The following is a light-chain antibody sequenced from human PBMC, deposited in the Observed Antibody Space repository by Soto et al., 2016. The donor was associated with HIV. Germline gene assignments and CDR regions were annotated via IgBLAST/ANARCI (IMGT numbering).Light chain of an antibody. CDR2: KTS. CDR3: QQYNSVPWT. CDR1: QSISVW. J-gene: IGKJ1*01. Sequence: DIQMTQSPSTLSASVGDRVTITCRASQSISVWLAWYQQKPGKAPNLLIFKTSSLETGVPSRFSGSGSGSGTEFTLTLSSLRPDDIGTYYCQQYNSVPWTFGQGTKVEI. V-gene: IGKV1-5*03.